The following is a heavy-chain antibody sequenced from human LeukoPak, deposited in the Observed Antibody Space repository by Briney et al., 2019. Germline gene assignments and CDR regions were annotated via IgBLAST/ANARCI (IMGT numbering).Heavy chain of an antibody. CDR2: IHYTGST. J-gene: IGHJ5*02. D-gene: IGHD3-10*01. V-gene: IGHV4-59*01. CDR1: GGSISTYY. Sequence: SETLSLTCTVSGGSISTYYWNWIRQSPGKGLECIGYIHYTGSTNYNPSLKSRVTISVETSKNQFSLKLKSVTAADTAVYYCARGGYYGSGNDFRFDPWGQGTLVTVSS. CDR3: ARGGYYGSGNDFRFDP.